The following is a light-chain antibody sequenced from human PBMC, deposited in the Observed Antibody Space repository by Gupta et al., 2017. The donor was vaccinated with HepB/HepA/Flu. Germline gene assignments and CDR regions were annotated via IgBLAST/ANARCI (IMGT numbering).Light chain of an antibody. CDR3: QHYGSSSFT. CDR1: QSVSSSY. CDR2: GTS. Sequence: DIVLTQSPRTLSLSPGERATLSCRASQSVSSSYLAWYQQDPVQAPRLLIYGTSSRAAGIPDRFTDSGSGTEFTLTISRLEPEDFAVFYCQHYGSSSFTFGHGTKVDIK. V-gene: IGKV3-20*01. J-gene: IGKJ3*01.